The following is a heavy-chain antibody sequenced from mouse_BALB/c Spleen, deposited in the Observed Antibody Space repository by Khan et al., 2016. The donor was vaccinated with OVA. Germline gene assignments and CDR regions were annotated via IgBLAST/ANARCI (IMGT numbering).Heavy chain of an antibody. Sequence: QVQLKQSGPGLVAPSQTLSITCTVSGFSLSSYGVHWVRQPPGKGLEWLGVIWAGGSTNHNSALMSRLSISKDNSKSQVFLKMNCLHTDDTAMYDCARAFYYGAWFAYWGQGTLVTVSA. CDR1: GFSLSSYG. V-gene: IGHV2-9*02. J-gene: IGHJ3*01. D-gene: IGHD1-1*01. CDR3: ARAFYYGAWFAY. CDR2: IWAGGST.